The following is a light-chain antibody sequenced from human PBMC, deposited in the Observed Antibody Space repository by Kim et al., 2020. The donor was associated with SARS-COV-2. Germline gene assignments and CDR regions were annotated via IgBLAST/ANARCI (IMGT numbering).Light chain of an antibody. Sequence: QPVLTQSPFASASLGASVKLTCTLSSGHSSYSIAWHQQQPEKGPRYLMKLNSDGSHSKGDGIPDRFSGSSSGAERHLTISSLQSDDEADYYCQTWGTGTVVFGGGTQLTVL. CDR1: SGHSSYS. V-gene: IGLV4-69*01. CDR3: QTWGTGTVV. J-gene: IGLJ2*01. CDR2: LNSDGSH.